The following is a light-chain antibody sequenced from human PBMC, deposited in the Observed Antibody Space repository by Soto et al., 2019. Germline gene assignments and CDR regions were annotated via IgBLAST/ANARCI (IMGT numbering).Light chain of an antibody. V-gene: IGKV3-11*01. Sequence: EIVLTQSPATLSLSPGERATLSCRASQRVSSYLAWYQQKPGQAPRLLIYDASNRATGIPARFSGSGSGTDFTLTISSLEPEDFAVYYFQQLRNWPRTFGGGTKVEIK. CDR1: QRVSSY. CDR2: DAS. J-gene: IGKJ4*01. CDR3: QQLRNWPRT.